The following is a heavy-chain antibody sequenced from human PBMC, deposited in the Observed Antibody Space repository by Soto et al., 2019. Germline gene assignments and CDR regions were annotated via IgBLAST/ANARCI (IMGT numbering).Heavy chain of an antibody. D-gene: IGHD2-2*02. CDR1: GFTFSSYA. V-gene: IGHV3-23*01. CDR2: ISGSGGST. J-gene: IGHJ6*03. Sequence: GGSLRLSCAASGFTFSSYAMSWVRQAPGKGLEWVSAISGSGGSTYYADSVKGRFTISRDNSKNTLYLQMNSLRAEDTAVYYCAKRPCKGVVPAAICYYMDVWGKGTTVTVSS. CDR3: AKRPCKGVVPAAICYYMDV.